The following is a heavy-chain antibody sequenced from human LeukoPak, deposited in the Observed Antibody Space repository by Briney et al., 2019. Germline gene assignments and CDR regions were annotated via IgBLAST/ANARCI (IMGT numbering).Heavy chain of an antibody. CDR2: ITDSGNTI. V-gene: IGHV3-11*01. Sequence: NPGGSLRLSCAASGFTFSDYNMNWVRQAPGKGLGWVSYITDSGNTIHYADSVKGRFTISRDNAKNSLYLQMNSLRAEDTAVYYCARSIGLTGGGVDVWGQGTTVTVSS. D-gene: IGHD3-9*01. CDR3: ARSIGLTGGGVDV. CDR1: GFTFSDYN. J-gene: IGHJ6*02.